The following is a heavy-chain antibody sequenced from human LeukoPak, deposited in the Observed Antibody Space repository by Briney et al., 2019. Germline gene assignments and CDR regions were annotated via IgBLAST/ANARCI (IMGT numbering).Heavy chain of an antibody. Sequence: LSGGSLRLSCAASGFTFSSYSMNWVRQAPGKGLEWVSYISSSSSTIYYADSVKGRFTISRDNAKNSLYLQMNSLRDEDTAVYYCARDLGYCTNGVCHTRFDYWGQGTLVAVSS. CDR2: ISSSSSTI. CDR3: ARDLGYCTNGVCHTRFDY. D-gene: IGHD2-8*01. CDR1: GFTFSSYS. V-gene: IGHV3-48*02. J-gene: IGHJ4*02.